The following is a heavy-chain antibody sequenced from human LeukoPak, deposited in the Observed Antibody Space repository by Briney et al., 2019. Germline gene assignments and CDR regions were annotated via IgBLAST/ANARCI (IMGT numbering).Heavy chain of an antibody. CDR2: IGTAADT. Sequence: PGGSLRLSCAASGFTFSNYDMHWVRQAAGKGLEWVSGIGTAADTYYAGSVKGRFTISRQNARNSLYLQMNSLRADDTAVYYCTRGAFAFDPWGQGALSPSPQ. CDR1: GFTFSNYD. V-gene: IGHV3-13*01. CDR3: TRGAFAFDP. J-gene: IGHJ5*02.